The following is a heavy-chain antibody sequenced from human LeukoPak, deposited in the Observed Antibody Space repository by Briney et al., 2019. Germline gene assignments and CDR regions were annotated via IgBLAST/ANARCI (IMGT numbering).Heavy chain of an antibody. Sequence: LGESLKISCKGPGYRFTSYWSAWVRQMPGKGLDWMGIIYPGDSDTRYRPSFQGQVPISADKYISTAYLQWSSLKASDTAMYYCARAVDDYVWESYRHYYFDYCGQGTLVTVSS. CDR3: ARAVDDYVWESYRHYYFDY. J-gene: IGHJ4*02. V-gene: IGHV5-51*01. CDR2: IYPGDSDT. D-gene: IGHD3-16*02. CDR1: GYRFTSYW.